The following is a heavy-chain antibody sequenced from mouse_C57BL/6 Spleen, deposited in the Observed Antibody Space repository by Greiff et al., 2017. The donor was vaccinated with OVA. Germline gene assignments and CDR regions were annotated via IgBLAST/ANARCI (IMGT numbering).Heavy chain of an antibody. J-gene: IGHJ2*02. Sequence: VQLQQPGAELVRPGSSVKLSCKASGYTFTSYWMHWVKQRPIQGLEWIGNIDPSDSETHYNQKFKDKATLTIDKSSSTAYMQLSSLTSEDAAVYYCARNWELDYWGQGTSLTVSS. V-gene: IGHV1-52*01. CDR1: GYTFTSYW. CDR3: ARNWELDY. CDR2: IDPSDSET. D-gene: IGHD4-1*01.